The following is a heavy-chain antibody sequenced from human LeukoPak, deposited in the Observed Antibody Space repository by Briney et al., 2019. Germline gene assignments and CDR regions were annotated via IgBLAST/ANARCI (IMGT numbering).Heavy chain of an antibody. V-gene: IGHV3-20*04. J-gene: IGHJ4*02. CDR1: RFTFDDHG. CDR2: IKWNGDST. D-gene: IGHD6-19*01. CDR3: ARAPYSGGLHLLDY. Sequence: GGSLRLSCEATRFTFDDHGASWVRQAPGRGLEWVSGIKWNGDSTGYAGSVKGRFTISRDNAKNSLYLQMNSLRAEDTALYYCARAPYSGGLHLLDYWGQGTLVIVSS.